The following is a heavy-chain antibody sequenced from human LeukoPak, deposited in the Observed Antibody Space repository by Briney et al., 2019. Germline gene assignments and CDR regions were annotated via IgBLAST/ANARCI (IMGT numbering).Heavy chain of an antibody. CDR2: ISGNGYNT. CDR3: AKGVRLWFAFYFDY. D-gene: IGHD3-10*01. CDR1: GFTLGNYA. Sequence: GGCLRLSCAAFGFTLGNYAMSWVRQAPGKGLEWVSAISGNGYNTYYADSVKGRFTISSESSRNTLYLQMHSLRAEDTAVYYCAKGVRLWFAFYFDYWGQGTLLTVSS. V-gene: IGHV3-23*01. J-gene: IGHJ4*02.